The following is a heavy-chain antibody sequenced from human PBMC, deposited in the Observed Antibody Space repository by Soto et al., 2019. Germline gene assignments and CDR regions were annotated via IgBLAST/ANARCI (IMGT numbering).Heavy chain of an antibody. V-gene: IGHV1-69*01. D-gene: IGHD5-18*01. CDR1: GGVFSSNA. J-gene: IGHJ4*02. Sequence: QVQLVQSGAEVKKPGSSVKVSCMASGGVFSSNALSWVRQAPGQGLEWMGGIIPIFGSVNYAQKFQGRVTITANESTSTAYMELSSLRSEDTAVYFCARGVRGYSYGRGARRYYFDYWGQGTLVTVSS. CDR3: ARGVRGYSYGRGARRYYFDY. CDR2: IIPIFGSV.